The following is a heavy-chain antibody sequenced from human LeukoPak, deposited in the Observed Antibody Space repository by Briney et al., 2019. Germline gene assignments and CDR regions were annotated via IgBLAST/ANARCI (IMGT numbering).Heavy chain of an antibody. V-gene: IGHV3-30*04. J-gene: IGHJ3*02. Sequence: GGSLRLSCAASGCTFSSYAMHWVRQAPGKGLEWVAVISYDGSNKYYADSVKGRFTISRDNSKNTLYLQMNSLRAEDTAVYYCARSSSYRGPKGAFDIWGQGTMVTVSS. CDR3: ARSSSYRGPKGAFDI. CDR2: ISYDGSNK. D-gene: IGHD3-10*01. CDR1: GCTFSSYA.